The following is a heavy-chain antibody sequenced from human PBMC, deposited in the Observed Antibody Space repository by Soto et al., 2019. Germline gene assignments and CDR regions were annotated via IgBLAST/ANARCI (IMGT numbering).Heavy chain of an antibody. CDR1: GFTFSSYA. CDR2: ISYDGSNK. CDR3: AKGHNCISTSCVGMDV. J-gene: IGHJ6*02. D-gene: IGHD2-2*01. Sequence: HPGGSLRLSCAASGFTFSSYAMHWVRQAPGKGLEWVTIISYDGSNKYYADSVKGRFTISRDNSKNTLYLQMNSLRAEDTAVYYCAKGHNCISTSCVGMDVWGQGTTVTVSS. V-gene: IGHV3-30-3*01.